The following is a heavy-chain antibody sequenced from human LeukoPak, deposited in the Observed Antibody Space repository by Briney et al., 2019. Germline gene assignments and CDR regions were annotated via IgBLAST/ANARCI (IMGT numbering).Heavy chain of an antibody. D-gene: IGHD3-3*01. V-gene: IGHV4-31*03. CDR2: IDDRGGT. J-gene: IGHJ5*02. Sequence: PSETLSLTCSASGDSVSRRGYFWSWIRQHPGEGLEWIGYIDDRGGTSYNPSLMGRVTISVDTSYNQFSLNLRSLTAADTALYYCARAFASGSCYDPVENWLDPWGQGTLVTVSS. CDR1: GDSVSRRGYF. CDR3: ARAFASGSCYDPVENWLDP.